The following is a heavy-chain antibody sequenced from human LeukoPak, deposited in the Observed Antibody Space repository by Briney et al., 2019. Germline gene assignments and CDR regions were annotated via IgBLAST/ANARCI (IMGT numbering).Heavy chain of an antibody. J-gene: IGHJ4*02. CDR3: ARAYSSSWYCDY. CDR2: ISAYNGNT. V-gene: IGHV1-18*01. CDR1: GYTFTSYG. D-gene: IGHD6-13*01. Sequence: ASVKVSCKAFGYTFTSYGISWVRQAPGQGLEWMGWISAYNGNTNYAQKLQGRVTMTTDTSTSTAYMEPRSLRSDDTAVYYCARAYSSSWYCDYWGQGTLVTVSS.